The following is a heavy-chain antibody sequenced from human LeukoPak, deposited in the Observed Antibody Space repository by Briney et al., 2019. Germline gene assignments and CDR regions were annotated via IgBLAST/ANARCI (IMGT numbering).Heavy chain of an antibody. CDR3: ARVTSGSSGAFDI. V-gene: IGHV3-48*04. J-gene: IGHJ3*02. CDR1: GFTFSSYA. D-gene: IGHD1-26*01. CDR2: ISSSGSTI. Sequence: GGSLRLSCAASGFTFSSYAMHWIRQAPGKGLEWVSYISSSGSTIYYADSVKGRFTISRDNAKNSLYLQMNSLRAEDTAVYYCARVTSGSSGAFDIWGQGTMVTVSS.